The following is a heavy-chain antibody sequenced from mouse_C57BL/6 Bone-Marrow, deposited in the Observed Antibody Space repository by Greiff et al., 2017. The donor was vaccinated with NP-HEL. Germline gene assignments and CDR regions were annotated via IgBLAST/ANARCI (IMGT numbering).Heavy chain of an antibody. D-gene: IGHD2-2*01. CDR2: ISYSGST. CDR1: GYSITSDY. V-gene: IGHV3-8*01. J-gene: IGHJ4*01. CDR3: ARSPLWLRRNYYAMDY. Sequence: EVKLQESGPGLAKPSQTLSLTCSVTGYSITSDYWNWIRKFPGNKLEYMGYISYSGSTYYNPSPKSRISITRDTSKNQYYLQLNSVTTEDTATYYCARSPLWLRRNYYAMDYWGQGTSVTVSS.